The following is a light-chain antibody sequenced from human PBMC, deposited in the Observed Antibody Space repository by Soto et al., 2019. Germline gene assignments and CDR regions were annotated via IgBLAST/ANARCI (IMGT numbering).Light chain of an antibody. Sequence: IVMTQSPLSLPVTPGEPASISCRSSQSLLHSNGYNYLDWYLQKLGQSPQLLIYLSSTRASGVTDRFSGSPSGRDFPLKISTVEAEDVAVYYCMQTIHIPRTFGQGTKVDLK. CDR3: MQTIHIPRT. V-gene: IGKV2-28*01. CDR2: LSS. CDR1: QSLLHSNGYNY. J-gene: IGKJ1*01.